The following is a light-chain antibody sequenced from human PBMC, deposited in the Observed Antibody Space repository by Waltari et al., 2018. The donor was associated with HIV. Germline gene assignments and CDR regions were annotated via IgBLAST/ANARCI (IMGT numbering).Light chain of an antibody. Sequence: ELVMTQSPGTLSVSPGESAILSCRASQNITDNLAWYQHKAGQAPRLLIYRPSTRASGVPARFSGGGSGTNFTLTVSGLQIEDFAFYYCQHYHDWPRTFGQGTRVEI. CDR2: RPS. CDR1: QNITDN. V-gene: IGKV3-15*01. J-gene: IGKJ1*01. CDR3: QHYHDWPRT.